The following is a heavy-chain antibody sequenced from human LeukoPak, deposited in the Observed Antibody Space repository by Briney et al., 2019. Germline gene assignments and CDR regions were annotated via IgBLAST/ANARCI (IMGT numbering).Heavy chain of an antibody. D-gene: IGHD3-22*01. CDR3: ARDLGYYDSSGTLRY. J-gene: IGHJ4*02. CDR2: IRYDGSNK. Sequence: GGSLRLSCAASGFTFSSYGMHWVRQAPGKGLEWVAFIRYDGSNKYYADSVKGRFTISRDNSKNTLYLQMNCLRAEDTAVYYCARDLGYYDSSGTLRYWGQGTLVTVSS. V-gene: IGHV3-30*02. CDR1: GFTFSSYG.